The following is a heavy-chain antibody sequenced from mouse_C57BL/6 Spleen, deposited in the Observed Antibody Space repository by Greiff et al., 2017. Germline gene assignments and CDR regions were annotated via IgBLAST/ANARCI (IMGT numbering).Heavy chain of an antibody. CDR3: ANCGRYYDSSYHFDY. CDR2: INPSNGGP. J-gene: IGHJ2*01. V-gene: IGHV1-53*01. D-gene: IGHD1-1*01. CDR1: GYTFTSYW. Sequence: QVQLQQPGTELVKPGASVKLSCKASGYTFTSYWMHWVKQRPGQGLEWIGNINPSNGGPNYNEKFKSKATLTVDKASSPAYMQRSSLTSETSAVYDCANCGRYYDSSYHFDYWGQGTTLTVSS.